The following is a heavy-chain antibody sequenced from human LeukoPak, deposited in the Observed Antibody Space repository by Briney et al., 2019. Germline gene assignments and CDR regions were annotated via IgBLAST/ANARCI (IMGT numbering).Heavy chain of an antibody. J-gene: IGHJ5*02. CDR1: GGSISSSSYY. CDR2: IYYSGST. D-gene: IGHD6-19*01. Sequence: SETLSLTCTVSGGSISSSSYYWGWIRQPPGKGLEWIGSIYYSGSTYYNPSLRSRVTISVDTSKNQFSLKLSSVTAADTAVYYCARGSGGQWLVHEGWFDPWGQGTLVTVSS. CDR3: ARGSGGQWLVHEGWFDP. V-gene: IGHV4-39*07.